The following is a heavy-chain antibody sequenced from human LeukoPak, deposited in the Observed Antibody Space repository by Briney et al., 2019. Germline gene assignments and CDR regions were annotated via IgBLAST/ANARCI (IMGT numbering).Heavy chain of an antibody. J-gene: IGHJ5*02. CDR1: GYSISNGYY. CDR2: IYHSGRT. D-gene: IGHD6-13*01. Sequence: SETLSLTCTVSGYSISNGYYWGWMRQPPGKGLEWIGSIYHSGRTHYNPSLKSRVIISVDTSKNYFSLKLSSVTAADTAVYYCARGGLGAAAANNWFDPWGQGTLVTVSS. CDR3: ARGGLGAAAANNWFDP. V-gene: IGHV4-38-2*02.